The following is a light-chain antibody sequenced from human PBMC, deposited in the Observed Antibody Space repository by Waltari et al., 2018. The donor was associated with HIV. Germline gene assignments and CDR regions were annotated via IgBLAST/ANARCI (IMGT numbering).Light chain of an antibody. CDR2: AAS. Sequence: AIQMTQSPSSLSASVGDTITLACRASQAIGRDLGWYQQKPGKAPKLLIFAASSLQSGVPSRFTGSGSGTDFTLTISSLQPEDFATYFCLQDYNYPLTVGGGTKVEIK. J-gene: IGKJ4*01. CDR1: QAIGRD. CDR3: LQDYNYPLT. V-gene: IGKV1-6*01.